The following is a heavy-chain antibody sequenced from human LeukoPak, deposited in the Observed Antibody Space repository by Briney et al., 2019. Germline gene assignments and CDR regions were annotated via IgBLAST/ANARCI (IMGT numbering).Heavy chain of an antibody. CDR1: GFTFNTYS. J-gene: IGHJ4*02. CDR2: ISDRGSYI. CDR3: AKDRSGSGSYYPDY. D-gene: IGHD3-10*01. Sequence: GGSLRLSCTASGFTFNTYSMNWVRQAPGRGLEWVASISDRGSYIYYTDSVKGRFTISRDNAKNSLYLQMNSLRAEDTAVYYCAKDRSGSGSYYPDYWGQGTLVTVSS. V-gene: IGHV3-21*04.